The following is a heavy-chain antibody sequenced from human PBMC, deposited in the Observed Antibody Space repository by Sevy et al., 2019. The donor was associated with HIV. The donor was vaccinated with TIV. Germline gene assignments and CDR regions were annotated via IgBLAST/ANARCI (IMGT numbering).Heavy chain of an antibody. V-gene: IGHV3-7*01. J-gene: IGHJ4*02. Sequence: GGSLRLSCAASGFTFNNVWMSWVRQAPGKGLEWVANIKQDGSEKYYVDSVKGRFTISRDNAKNSLYLQMNSLRAEDTAVYYCARPYRTDPFYYSGSGGYYYPSYFDYWGQGTLVTVSS. CDR2: IKQDGSEK. CDR1: GFTFNNVW. D-gene: IGHD3-22*01. CDR3: ARPYRTDPFYYSGSGGYYYPSYFDY.